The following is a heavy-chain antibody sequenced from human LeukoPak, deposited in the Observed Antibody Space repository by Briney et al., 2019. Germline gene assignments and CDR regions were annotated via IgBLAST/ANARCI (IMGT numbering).Heavy chain of an antibody. D-gene: IGHD4-17*01. J-gene: IGHJ4*02. V-gene: IGHV3-30*18. Sequence: GRSLRLSCAAPGFTFSSYGMHWVRQAPGKGLEWVAVISYDGSNKYYADSVKGRFTISRDNSKNTLYLQMNSLRAEDTAVYYCAKDLYCGDPQLQFDYWGQGTLVTVSS. CDR3: AKDLYCGDPQLQFDY. CDR2: ISYDGSNK. CDR1: GFTFSSYG.